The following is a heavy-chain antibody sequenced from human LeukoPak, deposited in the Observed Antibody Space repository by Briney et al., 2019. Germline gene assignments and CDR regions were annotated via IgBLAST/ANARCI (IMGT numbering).Heavy chain of an antibody. J-gene: IGHJ4*02. CDR3: ARQDGSSGYYYGY. V-gene: IGHV4-59*08. CDR1: GGSISSYY. D-gene: IGHD3-22*01. Sequence: SETLSLTCTVSGGSISSYYWSWIRQPPGKGLEWIGYIYYGGSTNYNPSLKSRVTISVDTSKNQFSLKLSSVTAADTAVYYCARQDGSSGYYYGYWGQGTLVTVSS. CDR2: IYYGGST.